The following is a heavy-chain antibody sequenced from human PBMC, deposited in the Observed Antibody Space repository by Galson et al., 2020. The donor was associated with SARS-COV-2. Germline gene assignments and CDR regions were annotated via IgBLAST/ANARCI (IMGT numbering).Heavy chain of an antibody. D-gene: IGHD2-21*02. V-gene: IGHV4-31*03. J-gene: IGHJ4*02. Sequence: ALETLSLTCTVSGGSISSGGYYWSWIRQHPGKGLEWIGYIYYRGSTYYNPSLTSRVTISVDTSKNQFSLKLSSVTAADTAVYYCASSYCGGDCYSQDFDYWGRGTLVTVSS. CDR3: ASSYCGGDCYSQDFDY. CDR2: IYYRGST. CDR1: GGSISSGGYY.